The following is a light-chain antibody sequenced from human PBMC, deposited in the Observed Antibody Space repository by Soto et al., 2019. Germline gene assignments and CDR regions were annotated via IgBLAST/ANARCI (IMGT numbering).Light chain of an antibody. CDR2: KVS. CDR3: MQGTHWPWT. Sequence: DVVMTQSPLSLPVTLGQPASISCRSSQSLVHSDGSTYLNWFQQRPGQSPRRLIYKVSNRDSGVPDRFSGSGSGTDFTLKISRVEAEDVGVYYCMQGTHWPWTFGQGTKVEI. J-gene: IGKJ1*01. CDR1: QSLVHSDGSTY. V-gene: IGKV2-30*02.